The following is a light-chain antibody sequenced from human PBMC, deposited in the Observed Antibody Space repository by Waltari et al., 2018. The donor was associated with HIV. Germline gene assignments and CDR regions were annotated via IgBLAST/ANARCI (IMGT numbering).Light chain of an antibody. CDR3: RSYTSSSTLV. J-gene: IGLJ2*01. CDR1: SSDGGGYNY. Sequence: QSALTQPASVSGSPGQSITISCTGTSSDGGGYNYVSWYQQNPGKAPYRMIYEVSNLPEGVSKRFSCCKSGNTASLTIAGIQAEDEADYYCRSYTSSSTLVFGGGTKLTVL. CDR2: EVS. V-gene: IGLV2-14*01.